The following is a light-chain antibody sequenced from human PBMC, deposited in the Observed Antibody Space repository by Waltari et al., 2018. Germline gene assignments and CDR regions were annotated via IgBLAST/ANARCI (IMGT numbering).Light chain of an antibody. CDR1: TSDVGSYNL. V-gene: IGLV2-23*01. J-gene: IGLJ1*01. CDR2: EGS. Sequence: QSALTQPASVSGSPGQSIPISCTGTTSDVGSYNLVSWYQQHPGKAPKLMIYEGSKRPSGVSNRFSGSKSGNTTSLTISGLQAEDEADYYCCSYARSSTPYVFGTGTKVTVL. CDR3: CSYARSSTPYV.